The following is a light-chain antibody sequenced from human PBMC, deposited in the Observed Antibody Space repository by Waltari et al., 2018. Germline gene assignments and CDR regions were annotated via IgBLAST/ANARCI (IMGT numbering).Light chain of an antibody. V-gene: IGKV4-1*01. Sequence: DIVMTQSPDSLAVSLGERATINCKSSQSVLYSSNNKNYLAWYQQKPGQPPKLLIYWASTRESGVPDRFSDSGSGTDFTLSISSLQAEDVAVYYCQQDYSVPLTFGGGTKVEIK. CDR2: WAS. CDR1: QSVLYSSNNKNY. CDR3: QQDYSVPLT. J-gene: IGKJ4*01.